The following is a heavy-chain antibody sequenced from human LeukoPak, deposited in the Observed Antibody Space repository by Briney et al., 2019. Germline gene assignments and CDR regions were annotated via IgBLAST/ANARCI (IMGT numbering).Heavy chain of an antibody. D-gene: IGHD5-24*01. CDR2: LTDSGGTT. J-gene: IGHJ3*02. CDR3: AKKRDAFDI. V-gene: IGHV3-23*01. CDR1: GFTFSSYA. Sequence: LAGGSLRLSCVASGFTFSSYAMGWVRQAPGKRPEWVSSLTDSGGTTYYVDSVKGRSTISRDNSKNTLYLHMNSLRAEDTAMYYCAKKRDAFDIWGQGTVVAISS.